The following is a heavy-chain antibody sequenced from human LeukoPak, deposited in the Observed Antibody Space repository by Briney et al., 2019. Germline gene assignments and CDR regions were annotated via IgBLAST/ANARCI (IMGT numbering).Heavy chain of an antibody. D-gene: IGHD4-11*01. J-gene: IGHJ1*01. CDR2: ISAYNGNT. Sequence: ASVKVSCKASGYTFTSYGISWVRQAPGQGLEWMGWISAYNGNTNYAQKLQGRVTMTTDTSTSTAYMELRSLRSDDTAVYYCARDKAVTTELTQYFHHWGQGTLVTVSS. V-gene: IGHV1-18*01. CDR1: GYTFTSYG. CDR3: ARDKAVTTELTQYFHH.